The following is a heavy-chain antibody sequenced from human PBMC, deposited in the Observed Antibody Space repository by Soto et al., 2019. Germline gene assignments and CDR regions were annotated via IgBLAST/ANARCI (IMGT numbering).Heavy chain of an antibody. CDR3: ARIAAAGTRFDY. CDR2: IYHSGNT. J-gene: IGHJ4*02. V-gene: IGHV4-4*02. Sequence: QVQLQESGPGLVKPSGTLSLTCAVSGGSISSTNWWSWVRQPPGKGLEWIGEIYHSGNTNYNPSLKSRVTISVGKSKNQFSLKLSSVTAADTAVYFCARIAAAGTRFDYWAREPWSPSPQ. D-gene: IGHD6-13*01. CDR1: GGSISSTNW.